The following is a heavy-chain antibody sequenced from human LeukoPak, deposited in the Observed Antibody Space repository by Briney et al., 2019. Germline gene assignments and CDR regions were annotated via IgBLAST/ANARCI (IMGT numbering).Heavy chain of an antibody. CDR1: GGSISSSSYY. J-gene: IGHJ6*04. Sequence: SETLSLTCTVSGGSISSSSYYWGWIRQPPGKELEWIGSIYYSGSTYYNPSLKSRVTISVDTSKNQFSLKLSSVTAADTAVYYCASPLRGWYCSSTSCSPMDVWGKGTTVTVSS. CDR3: ASPLRGWYCSSTSCSPMDV. D-gene: IGHD2-2*01. CDR2: IYYSGST. V-gene: IGHV4-39*01.